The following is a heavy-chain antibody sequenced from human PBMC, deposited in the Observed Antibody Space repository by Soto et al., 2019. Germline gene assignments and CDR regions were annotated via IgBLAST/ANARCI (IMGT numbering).Heavy chain of an antibody. Sequence: PGGSLRLSCEASGFTFKIHWMTWVRQAPGKGLEWVASIKHDGSEEYYVDSVKGRFTVYRDNARNSMYLQLSSLRAEDAAMYYCVRDSRGANFDYWGQGALVTVSS. V-gene: IGHV3-7*01. CDR2: IKHDGSEE. J-gene: IGHJ4*02. CDR3: VRDSRGANFDY. D-gene: IGHD2-15*01. CDR1: GFTFKIHW.